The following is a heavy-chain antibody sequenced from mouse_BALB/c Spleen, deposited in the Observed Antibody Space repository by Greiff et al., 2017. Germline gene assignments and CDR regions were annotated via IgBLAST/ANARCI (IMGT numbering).Heavy chain of an antibody. D-gene: IGHD1-1*01. V-gene: IGHV5-9-4*01. CDR3: ARSGIYYGSSIYAMDY. J-gene: IGHJ4*01. Sequence: EVMLVESGGGLVKPGGSLKLSCAASGFTFSSYAMSWVRQSPEKRLEWVAEISSGGSYTYYPDTVTGRFTISRDNAKNTLYLEMSSLRSEDTAMYYCARSGIYYGSSIYAMDYWGQGTSVTVSS. CDR2: ISSGGSYT. CDR1: GFTFSSYA.